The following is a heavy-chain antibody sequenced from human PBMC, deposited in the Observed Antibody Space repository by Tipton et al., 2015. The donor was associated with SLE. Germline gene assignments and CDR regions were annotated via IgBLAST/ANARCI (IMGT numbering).Heavy chain of an antibody. V-gene: IGHV4-59*01. J-gene: IGHJ2*01. Sequence: TLSLTCTVSGGSISSYYWSWIRQPPGKGLEWIGYIYYSGSTNYNPSLKSRVTISVDTPKNQFSLKLSSVTAADTAVYYCAREGGSSWYWYFDLWGRGTLVTVSS. CDR1: GGSISSYY. D-gene: IGHD6-13*01. CDR3: AREGGSSWYWYFDL. CDR2: IYYSGST.